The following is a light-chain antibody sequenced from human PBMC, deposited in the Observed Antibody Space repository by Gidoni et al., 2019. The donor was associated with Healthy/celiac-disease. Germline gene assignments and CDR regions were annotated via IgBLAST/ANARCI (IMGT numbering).Light chain of an antibody. CDR1: QSISSY. V-gene: IGKV1-39*01. CDR2: AAS. J-gene: IGKJ3*01. CDR3: QQSYSTPPT. Sequence: EIQMTQSPSSLSASVGDRVTITCRASQSISSYLNWYQQKPGKAPKLLIYAASSLQSGVPSRFSGSGSGTDFTLTISSLQPEAFATYYCQQSYSTPPTCGPGTKVDIK.